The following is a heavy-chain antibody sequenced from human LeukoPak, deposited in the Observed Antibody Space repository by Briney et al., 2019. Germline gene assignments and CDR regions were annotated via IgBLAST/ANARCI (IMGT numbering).Heavy chain of an antibody. CDR2: ISSSGSA. D-gene: IGHD4-17*01. CDR1: GGAISNYY. V-gene: IGHV4-59*08. CDR3: ARAYYGDFFDY. J-gene: IGHJ4*02. Sequence: SETLSLTCNVSGGAISNYYWSWIRQPPGKGLQWIGYISSSGSAFYNHSVKSRVTISVDTSKNPFSQKLNSVTAADTAVYYCARAYYGDFFDYWGQGTLVTVSS.